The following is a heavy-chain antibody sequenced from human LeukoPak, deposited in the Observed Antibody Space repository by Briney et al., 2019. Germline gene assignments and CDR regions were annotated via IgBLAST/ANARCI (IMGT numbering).Heavy chain of an antibody. CDR1: GYTFTGYY. D-gene: IGHD6-13*01. CDR3: ARDLIWSIAAAGLHGDFDY. V-gene: IGHV1-2*02. Sequence: ASVKVSCKASGYTFTGYYMHLVRLAPGQGLEWMGLINPNRGGTNHAQKFQGRVTMTKDTTISTAYMELNRLRSDETAVYYCARDLIWSIAAAGLHGDFDYWGQGTLVTVSS. J-gene: IGHJ4*02. CDR2: INPNRGGT.